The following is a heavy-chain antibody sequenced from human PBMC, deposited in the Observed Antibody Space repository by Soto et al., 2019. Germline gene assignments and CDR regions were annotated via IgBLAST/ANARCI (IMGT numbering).Heavy chain of an antibody. J-gene: IGHJ6*02. CDR2: ISYDGSNK. CDR3: AKDEGGSYHYYYYYGMDV. V-gene: IGHV3-30*18. CDR1: GFTFSSDG. D-gene: IGHD1-26*01. Sequence: QVQLVESGGGVVQPGRSLRLSCAASGFTFSSDGMHWVRQAPGKGLEWVAVISYDGSNKYYADSVKGRFTISRDNSKNTLYLQMNSLRAEDTAVYYCAKDEGGSYHYYYYYGMDVWGQGTTVTVSS.